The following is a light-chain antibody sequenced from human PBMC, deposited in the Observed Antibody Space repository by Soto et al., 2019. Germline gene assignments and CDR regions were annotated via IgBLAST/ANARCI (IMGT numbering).Light chain of an antibody. J-gene: IGKJ1*01. CDR1: QSVTSN. Sequence: EIVLTQSPATLSVSPGERATLSCRASQSVTSNLAWYQQKPGQAPRLLIYVASIRATGIPARFSGGGSGTEFTLTISSLQSEDFAVYYCQQYNNWPRTFGQGTKVEIK. CDR2: VAS. CDR3: QQYNNWPRT. V-gene: IGKV3-15*01.